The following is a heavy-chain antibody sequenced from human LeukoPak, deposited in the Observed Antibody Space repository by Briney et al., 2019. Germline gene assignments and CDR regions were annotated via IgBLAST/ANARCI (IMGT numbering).Heavy chain of an antibody. V-gene: IGHV4-59*11. CDR3: ARSYSSSWYAKALFFDY. CDR1: GGSLGSHY. CDR2: IYYSGST. J-gene: IGHJ4*02. Sequence: PSETLSLTCTVSGGSLGSHYWSWIRQPPGKGLEWIGYIYYSGSTNYNPSLKSRVTISVDTSKNQFSLKLSSVTAADTAVYYCARSYSSSWYAKALFFDYWGQGTLVTVSS. D-gene: IGHD6-13*01.